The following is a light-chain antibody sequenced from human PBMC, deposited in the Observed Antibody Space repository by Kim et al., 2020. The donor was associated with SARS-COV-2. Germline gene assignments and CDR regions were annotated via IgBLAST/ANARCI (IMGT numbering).Light chain of an antibody. CDR1: KLGDKY. CDR3: QAWDSSTVV. CDR2: KDT. V-gene: IGLV3-1*01. Sequence: VSPGQTASITCSGDKLGDKYACWYQQKPGQSPVLVIYKDTKRPSGIPERFSGSNSGNTATLTISGTQAMDEADYYCQAWDSSTVVFGGGTQLTVL. J-gene: IGLJ2*01.